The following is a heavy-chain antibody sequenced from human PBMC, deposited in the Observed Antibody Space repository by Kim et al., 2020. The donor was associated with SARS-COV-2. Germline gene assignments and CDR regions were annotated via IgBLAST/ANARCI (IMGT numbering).Heavy chain of an antibody. D-gene: IGHD6-6*01. CDR2: IDPSDSYT. J-gene: IGHJ4*02. V-gene: IGHV5-10-1*01. Sequence: GESLKISCKGSGYSFTSYWISWVRQMPGKGLEWMGRIDPSDSYTNYSPSFQGHVTISADKSISTAYLQWSSLQASDTAMYYCARQNIAARLLPYYFDYWGQGTLVTVSS. CDR1: GYSFTSYW. CDR3: ARQNIAARLLPYYFDY.